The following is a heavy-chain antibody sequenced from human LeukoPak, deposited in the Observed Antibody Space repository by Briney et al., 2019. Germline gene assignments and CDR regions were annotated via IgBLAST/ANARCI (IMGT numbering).Heavy chain of an antibody. CDR3: ARDGGVADDYGDYGRFGGVRGKSPANYYYYYYMDV. Sequence: GGSLRLSCAASGFTFSSYSMNWVRQAPGKGLEWVSSISSSSSYIYYADSVKGRFTISRDTAKNSLYLQMNSLRAEDTAVYYCARDGGVADDYGDYGRFGGVRGKSPANYYYYYYMDVWGKGTTVTVSS. D-gene: IGHD4-17*01. J-gene: IGHJ6*03. CDR1: GFTFSSYS. CDR2: ISSSSSYI. V-gene: IGHV3-21*01.